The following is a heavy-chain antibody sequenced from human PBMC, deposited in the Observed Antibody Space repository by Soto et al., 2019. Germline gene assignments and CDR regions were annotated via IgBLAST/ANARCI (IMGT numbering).Heavy chain of an antibody. D-gene: IGHD3-10*01. J-gene: IGHJ6*02. Sequence: EVQLVESGGGLVQPGESLRLSCAASGFTFSTYEMNWVRQAPGKGLEWVAYISSRGTSIFYADSVKGRFSISRDNSKNTLYLHMNSLRTEDTAIYYCAKGHPTDDYHGSGSIFYYYYAMDVWGQGTTVTVSS. CDR3: AKGHPTDDYHGSGSIFYYYYAMDV. CDR2: ISSRGTSI. V-gene: IGHV3-48*03. CDR1: GFTFSTYE.